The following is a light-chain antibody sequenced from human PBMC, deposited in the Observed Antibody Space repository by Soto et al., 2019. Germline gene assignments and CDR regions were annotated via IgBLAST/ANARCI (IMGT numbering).Light chain of an antibody. J-gene: IGKJ4*01. V-gene: IGKV1-33*01. CDR1: QDINNY. Sequence: DIQMTQSPSSLSASVGDRVTISCQASQDINNYLNWYQQKPGKAPKPLIYDASKLETGVPSRFSGSGSGTDFTFTISSLQPEDIATYYCQQYVDLPPTFGGGTKVEIK. CDR2: DAS. CDR3: QQYVDLPPT.